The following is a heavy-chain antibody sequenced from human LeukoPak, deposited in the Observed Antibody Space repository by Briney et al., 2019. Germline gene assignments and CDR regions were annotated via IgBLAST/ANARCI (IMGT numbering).Heavy chain of an antibody. CDR2: NNARATSP. D-gene: IGHD3-10*01. V-gene: IGHV3-23*01. J-gene: IGHJ4*02. CDR1: GFTFNNYA. Sequence: GGALRLSFPASGFTFNNYAIPWVRQAPGTGLEWLASNNARATSPYYADSVKGRFAISRDNSENTLHLQMTSLRADDTAVYYCAKESWFGEPSLDHWGQGALVIVSA. CDR3: AKESWFGEPSLDH.